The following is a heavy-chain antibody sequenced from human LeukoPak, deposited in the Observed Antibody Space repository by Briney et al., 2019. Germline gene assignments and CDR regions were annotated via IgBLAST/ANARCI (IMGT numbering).Heavy chain of an antibody. D-gene: IGHD2-2*01. CDR3: TREARVGNWFDP. J-gene: IGHJ5*02. V-gene: IGHV1-2*02. CDR1: GYTFTDYY. CDR2: INPDNGGT. Sequence: ASVKASCRASGYTFTDYYIHWVRQAPGQGLEWMGWINPDNGGTNYAQKFQGRVTMTRDTSIRTVYMDLSRLRSDDAAVFYCTREARVGNWFDPWGQGTQVTVSS.